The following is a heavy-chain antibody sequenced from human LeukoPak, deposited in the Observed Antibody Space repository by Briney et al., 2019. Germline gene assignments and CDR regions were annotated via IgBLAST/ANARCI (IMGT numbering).Heavy chain of an antibody. V-gene: IGHV3-48*03. CDR1: GFTFSSYD. Sequence: GGSLRLSCAASGFTFSSYDMNWVRHAPGKGLEWVSYISSSGSTIYYADSVKGRFTISRDNAKNSLYLQMNSLRAEDTAVYYCARSTPKLPGYYFDYWGQGTLVTVSS. J-gene: IGHJ4*02. D-gene: IGHD5-24*01. CDR2: ISSSGSTI. CDR3: ARSTPKLPGYYFDY.